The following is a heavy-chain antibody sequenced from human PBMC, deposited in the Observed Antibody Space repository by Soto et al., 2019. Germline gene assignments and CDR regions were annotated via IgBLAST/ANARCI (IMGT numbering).Heavy chain of an antibody. CDR3: ARGNYDSTYYFDY. CDR1: GFAFSSYA. D-gene: IGHD3-22*01. Sequence: GGSLRLSCAASGFAFSSYAMHWVRQAPGKGLEWVTFVSFDGRNKYYPDSVKGRFTVSRDNSKNTLFLQMNSLRGEDTAVYYCARGNYDSTYYFDYWGPGTLVTVSS. CDR2: VSFDGRNK. J-gene: IGHJ4*02. V-gene: IGHV3-30*04.